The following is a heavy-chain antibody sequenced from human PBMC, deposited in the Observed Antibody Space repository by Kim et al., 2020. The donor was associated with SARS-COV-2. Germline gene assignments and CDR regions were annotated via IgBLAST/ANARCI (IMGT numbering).Heavy chain of an antibody. D-gene: IGHD5-18*01. Sequence: ASVKVSCKASGYTFTSYAMHWVRQAPGQRLEWMGWINAGNGNTKYSQKFQGRVTITRDTSASTAYMELSSLRSEDTAVYYCARGGRGYSYGHAFDIWGQGTMVTVSS. CDR3: ARGGRGYSYGHAFDI. J-gene: IGHJ3*02. CDR2: INAGNGNT. V-gene: IGHV1-3*01. CDR1: GYTFTSYA.